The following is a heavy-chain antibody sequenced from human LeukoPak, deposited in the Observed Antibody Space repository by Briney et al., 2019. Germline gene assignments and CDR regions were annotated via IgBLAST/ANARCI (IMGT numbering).Heavy chain of an antibody. CDR2: ISYDGSNK. J-gene: IGHJ4*02. D-gene: IGHD3-22*01. CDR3: AKDPTDSSGYSVDY. Sequence: PGGSLRLSCAASGFIFSDYGMHWVRQAPGKGLEWVAVISYDGSNKYYADSVKGRFTISRDNSKNTLYLQMSSLRAEDTAVFYCAKDPTDSSGYSVDYWGQGTLVTVSS. V-gene: IGHV3-30*18. CDR1: GFIFSDYG.